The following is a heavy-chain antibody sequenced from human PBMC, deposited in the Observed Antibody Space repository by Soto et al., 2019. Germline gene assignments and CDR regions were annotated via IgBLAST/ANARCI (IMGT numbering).Heavy chain of an antibody. CDR2: INAGNGNT. D-gene: IGHD3-22*01. V-gene: IGHV1-3*01. Sequence: GASVKVSCKASGYTFTSYAMHWVRQAPGQRLEWMGWINAGNGNTKYSQKFQGRVTITRDTSASTAYMELSSLRSEDTAVYYCAALDSSVYYNDDVLDFWGQGTMVTVSS. J-gene: IGHJ3*01. CDR1: GYTFTSYA. CDR3: AALDSSVYYNDDVLDF.